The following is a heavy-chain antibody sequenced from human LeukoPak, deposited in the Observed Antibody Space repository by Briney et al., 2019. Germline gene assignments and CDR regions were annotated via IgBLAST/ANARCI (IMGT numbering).Heavy chain of an antibody. Sequence: GASVKVSCKASGYTFTGYYMHWVRQAPGQGLEWMGWINPNSGGTNYAQKFQGRVTMTRDTSISTAYMELSRLRSDDTAVYYCASTDDFGGVIGPGVWFDYWGQGTLVTVSS. CDR2: INPNSGGT. J-gene: IGHJ4*02. CDR3: ASTDDFGGVIGPGVWFDY. CDR1: GYTFTGYY. V-gene: IGHV1-2*02. D-gene: IGHD3-16*02.